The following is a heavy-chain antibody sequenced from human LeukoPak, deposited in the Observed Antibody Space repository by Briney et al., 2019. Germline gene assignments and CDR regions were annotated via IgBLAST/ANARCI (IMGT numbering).Heavy chain of an antibody. V-gene: IGHV3-48*01. Sequence: GGSLRLSCAASRFTFSSYRMNWLRQAPGKGLEWVSYISSSSTIYYADSVKGRFTISRDNAKNSLYLQMNSLRAEDTAVYYCARGLSTEIDYWGQGTLVTVSS. CDR1: RFTFSSYR. J-gene: IGHJ4*02. CDR2: ISSSSTI. CDR3: ARGLSTEIDY. D-gene: IGHD1-1*01.